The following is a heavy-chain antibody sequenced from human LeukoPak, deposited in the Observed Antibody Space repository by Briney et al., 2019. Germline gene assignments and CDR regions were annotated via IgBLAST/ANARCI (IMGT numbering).Heavy chain of an antibody. CDR3: AKGGIRYGYWFYY. D-gene: IGHD5-18*01. CDR2: ISSTGNSI. Sequence: GGSLRLSCAATGFRFSDYYMSWIRQAPGKGLEWVAYISSTGNSIFYADSVKGRFTISRDHAKNSLSLQLNSLRAEDTAVYYCAKGGIRYGYWFYYWGQGALVTVSS. CDR1: GFRFSDYY. V-gene: IGHV3-11*01. J-gene: IGHJ4*02.